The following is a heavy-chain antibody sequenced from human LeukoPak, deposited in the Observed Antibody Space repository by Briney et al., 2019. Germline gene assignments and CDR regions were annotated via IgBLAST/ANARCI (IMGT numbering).Heavy chain of an antibody. CDR1: GFTFSSFE. CDR2: ISSSGSTI. J-gene: IGHJ4*02. CDR3: ARDSSGSWHLDY. V-gene: IGHV3-48*03. Sequence: GGSLRLSCAASGFTFSSFEMNWVRQAPGKGLEWVSYISSSGSTIYYADSVKGRFTISRDNAKNSLYLQMNSLRVEDTAVYYCARDSSGSWHLDYWGQGTLVTVSS. D-gene: IGHD6-13*01.